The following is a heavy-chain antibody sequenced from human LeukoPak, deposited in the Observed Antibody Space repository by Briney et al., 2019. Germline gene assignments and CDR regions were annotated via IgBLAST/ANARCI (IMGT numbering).Heavy chain of an antibody. CDR1: GGSISSYY. D-gene: IGHD6-19*01. CDR2: IYYSGST. Sequence: SETLSLTCAVYGGSISSYYWSWIRQPPGKGLEWIGYIYYSGSTNYNPSLKSRVTISVDTSKNQFSLKLSSVTAADTAVYYCAREYSSGWYDAFDIWGQGTMVTVSS. J-gene: IGHJ3*02. CDR3: AREYSSGWYDAFDI. V-gene: IGHV4-59*01.